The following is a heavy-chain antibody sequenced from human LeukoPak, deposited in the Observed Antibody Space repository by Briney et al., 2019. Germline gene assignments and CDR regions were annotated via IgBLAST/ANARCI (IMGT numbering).Heavy chain of an antibody. D-gene: IGHD4-11*01. Sequence: PGVTLRLSCAASGFTFSSCWMHWVRQGPGKGLVWVSRINTDGSGTMYADSVKGRFNISRDNAKTTLYLQMNSLRAEDTAVYYCASAKLTTYVFYYYMDVWGKGTTVTVSS. CDR2: INTDGSGT. CDR1: GFTFSSCW. J-gene: IGHJ6*03. V-gene: IGHV3-74*03. CDR3: ASAKLTTYVFYYYMDV.